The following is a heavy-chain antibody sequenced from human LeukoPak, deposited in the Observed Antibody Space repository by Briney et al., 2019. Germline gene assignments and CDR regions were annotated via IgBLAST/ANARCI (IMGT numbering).Heavy chain of an antibody. D-gene: IGHD6-19*01. Sequence: GGSLRLSCAASGFTFNTYTMNWVRQAPGKGLEWVSYISGSSGIIDYADSVRGRFTISRDNVKNSVYLQMNSLRAEDTAIYYCVRDNLENQWLERSYWGQGTLVTVSS. J-gene: IGHJ4*02. CDR3: VRDNLENQWLERSY. CDR1: GFTFNTYT. V-gene: IGHV3-48*01. CDR2: ISGSSGII.